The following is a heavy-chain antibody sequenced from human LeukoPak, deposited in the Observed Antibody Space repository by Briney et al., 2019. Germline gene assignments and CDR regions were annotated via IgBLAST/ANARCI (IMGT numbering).Heavy chain of an antibody. Sequence: PGGSLRLSCAASGFTVSTNYMSWVRQAPGEGLEWVSIIYSGGSTYYADSVKGRFTISRDNSKNTLYLQMNSLRAEDTAVYYCARESSKRKLLLGGGPHYFDYWGQGTLVTVSS. J-gene: IGHJ4*02. D-gene: IGHD2-15*01. CDR1: GFTVSTNY. CDR2: IYSGGST. V-gene: IGHV3-53*01. CDR3: ARESSKRKLLLGGGPHYFDY.